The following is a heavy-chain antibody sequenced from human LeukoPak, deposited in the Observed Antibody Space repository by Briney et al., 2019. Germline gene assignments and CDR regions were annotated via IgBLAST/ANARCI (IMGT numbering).Heavy chain of an antibody. CDR2: IKEDGSEK. D-gene: IGHD5-18*01. CDR1: GFTFSTYS. Sequence: GGSLRLSCAASGFTFSTYSMNWVRQAPGKGLEWVANIKEDGSEKYYVDSVKGRFTISRDSAKNSLYLQMNSLRVEDTAVYYCARDHNYGSDYWGQGTLVTVSS. CDR3: ARDHNYGSDY. V-gene: IGHV3-7*03. J-gene: IGHJ4*02.